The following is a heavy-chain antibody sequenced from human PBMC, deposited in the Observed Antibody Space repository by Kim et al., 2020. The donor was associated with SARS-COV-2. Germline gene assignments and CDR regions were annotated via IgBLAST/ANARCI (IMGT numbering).Heavy chain of an antibody. D-gene: IGHD3-10*01. V-gene: IGHV4-34*01. CDR1: GGSFSGYY. J-gene: IGHJ4*01. CDR3: ARRGRITILRGVRYFDY. CDR2: MNHSGST. Sequence: SETLSLTCAVYGGSFSGYYWSWIRQPPGKGLEWIGEMNHSGSTNYNPSLKSRVTISVDTSKIQFSLKLNSVTAADTAVYYCARRGRITILRGVRYFDYWG.